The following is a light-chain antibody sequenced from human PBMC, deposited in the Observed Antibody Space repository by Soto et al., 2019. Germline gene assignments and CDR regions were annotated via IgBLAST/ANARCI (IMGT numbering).Light chain of an antibody. CDR3: QQRTNWLT. CDR1: ESVSDY. V-gene: IGKV3-11*01. CDR2: DTS. Sequence: EIVLTQSPATLSLSPGERATLSCTASESVSDYIAWYQQKPGQPPRLVIYDTSKRATGVPARFSGSGSGTDFTLTISSLEPEDFAVYYCQQRTNWLTFGGGTKVEIK. J-gene: IGKJ4*01.